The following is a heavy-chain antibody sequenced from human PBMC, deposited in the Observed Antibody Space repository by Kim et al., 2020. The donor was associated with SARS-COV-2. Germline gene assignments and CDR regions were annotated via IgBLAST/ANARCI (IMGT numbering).Heavy chain of an antibody. CDR2: IYYSGST. V-gene: IGHV4-39*01. CDR3: ARLIGRMGSTVTNWFDP. D-gene: IGHD4-17*01. CDR1: GGSISSSSYY. J-gene: IGHJ5*02. Sequence: SETLSLTCTVSGGSISSSSYYWGWIRQPPGKGLEWIGSIYYSGSTYYNPSLKSRVTISVDTSKNQFSLKLSSVTAADTAVYYCARLIGRMGSTVTNWFDPWGQGTLVTVSS.